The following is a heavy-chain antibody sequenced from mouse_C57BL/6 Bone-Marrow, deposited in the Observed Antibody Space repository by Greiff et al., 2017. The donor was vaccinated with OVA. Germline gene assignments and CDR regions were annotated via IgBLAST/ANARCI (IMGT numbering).Heavy chain of an antibody. CDR1: GYTFTDYY. J-gene: IGHJ1*03. V-gene: IGHV1-26*01. Sequence: EVQLQQSGPELVKPGASVKISCKASGYTFTDYYMNWVKQSHGKSLEWIGDINPNNGGTSYNQKFKGKATLTVDKSSSTAYMELRSLTSEDSAVYYCADGYYGYCDVWGTGTTVTVSS. D-gene: IGHD2-3*01. CDR2: INPNNGGT. CDR3: ADGYYGYCDV.